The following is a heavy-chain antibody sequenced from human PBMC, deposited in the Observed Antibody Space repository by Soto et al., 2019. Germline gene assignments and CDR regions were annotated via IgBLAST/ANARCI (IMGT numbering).Heavy chain of an antibody. CDR3: ARGWFKKVYYYYGMDV. D-gene: IGHD3-10*01. J-gene: IGHJ6*02. Sequence: SETLSLTCAVYGGAFSGYYWGWIRQPPGKGLEWIGEINHSGSTNYNPSLKSRVTISVDTSKNQFSLKLSSVTAADTAVYYCARGWFKKVYYYYGMDVWGQGTTVTVSS. V-gene: IGHV4-34*01. CDR1: GGAFSGYY. CDR2: INHSGST.